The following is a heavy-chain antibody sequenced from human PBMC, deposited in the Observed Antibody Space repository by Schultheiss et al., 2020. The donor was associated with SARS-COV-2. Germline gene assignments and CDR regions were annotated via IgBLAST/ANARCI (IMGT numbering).Heavy chain of an antibody. CDR3: ATRALRFLEWLPLDY. V-gene: IGHV4-34*01. CDR1: GGSISSYY. D-gene: IGHD3-3*01. J-gene: IGHJ4*02. CDR2: INHSGST. Sequence: SETLSLTCTVSGGSISSYYWSWVRQPPGKGLEWIGEINHSGSTNYNPSLKSRVTISVDTSKNQFSLKLSSVTAADTAVYYCATRALRFLEWLPLDYWGQGTLVTVSS.